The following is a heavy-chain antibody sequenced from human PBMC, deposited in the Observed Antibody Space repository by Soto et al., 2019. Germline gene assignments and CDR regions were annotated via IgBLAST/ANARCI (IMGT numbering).Heavy chain of an antibody. CDR3: ARELDGGSYGMDV. V-gene: IGHV3-13*01. CDR1: GFTFSNYD. J-gene: IGHJ6*04. CDR2: ITTTGET. D-gene: IGHD3-3*01. Sequence: EVQLVESGGGLVQPGGSLRLSCAASGFTFSNYDMHWVRQVTGKGLEWVSGITTTGETYYAGSVKGRFTISIEKAKNSVYLQMNSPSAGDTAVYYCARELDGGSYGMDVWGEGTTVTVSS.